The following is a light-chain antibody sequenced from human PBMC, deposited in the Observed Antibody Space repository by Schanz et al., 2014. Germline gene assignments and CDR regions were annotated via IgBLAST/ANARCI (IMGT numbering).Light chain of an antibody. CDR1: ASDIGSYNY. CDR2: DVD. CDR3: SSYAGSNNLV. J-gene: IGLJ3*02. V-gene: IGLV2-14*03. Sequence: QSALTQPASVSGSPGQSITISCTGTASDIGSYNYVSWYQHHPARAPKLLIYDVDNRPSAVSSRFSGSKSGNTASLTVSGLQAEDENDYYCSSYAGSNNLVFGGGTKVTVL.